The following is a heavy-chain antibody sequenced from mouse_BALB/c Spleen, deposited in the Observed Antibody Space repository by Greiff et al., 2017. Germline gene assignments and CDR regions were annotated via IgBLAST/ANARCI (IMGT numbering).Heavy chain of an antibody. Sequence: EVKVVESGGGLVKPGGSLKLSCAASGFAFSSYDMSWVRQTPEKRLEWVAYISSGGGSTYYPDTVKGRFTISRDNAKNTLYLQMSSLKSEDTAMYYCARIGHYWGQGTTLTVSS. CDR2: ISSGGGST. J-gene: IGHJ2*01. CDR3: ARIGHY. V-gene: IGHV5-12-1*01. CDR1: GFAFSSYD.